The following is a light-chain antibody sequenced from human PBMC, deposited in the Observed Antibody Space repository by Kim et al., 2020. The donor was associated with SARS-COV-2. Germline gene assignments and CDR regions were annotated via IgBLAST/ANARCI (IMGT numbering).Light chain of an antibody. Sequence: LSPGERATLSCRASQSVSGSYLGWYQQKPGQPPRFLIYDASTRAVGIPDRFSGSGSGTLFTLTISRLEPEDFAVYYCHHFDNSLYTFGQGTKLEI. CDR3: HHFDNSLYT. J-gene: IGKJ2*01. V-gene: IGKV3-20*01. CDR1: QSVSGSY. CDR2: DAS.